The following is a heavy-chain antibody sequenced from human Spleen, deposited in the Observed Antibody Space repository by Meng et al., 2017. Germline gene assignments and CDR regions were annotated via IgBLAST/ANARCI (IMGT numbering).Heavy chain of an antibody. CDR1: GFTFSSYE. Sequence: GGSLRLSCAASGFTFSSYEMNWVRQAPGKGLEWVSYISSSGSTIYYADSVKGRFTISRDNAKNSLYLQMNSLRAEDTAVYYCARAPRGSYGTDVWGQGTTVTGSS. CDR3: ARAPRGSYGTDV. D-gene: IGHD1-26*01. V-gene: IGHV3-48*03. J-gene: IGHJ6*01. CDR2: ISSSGSTI.